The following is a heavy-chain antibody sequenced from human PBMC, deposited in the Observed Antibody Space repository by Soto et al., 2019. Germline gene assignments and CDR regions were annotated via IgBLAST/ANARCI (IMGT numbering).Heavy chain of an antibody. Sequence: GGSLRLSCAASGFTFSSYAMSWVRQAPGKGLEWVSAISGSGGSTYYADSVKGRFTISRDNSKNTLYLQMNSLRAEDTAVYYCAKDFAGGYGSGSPIVYWGQGTLVTVSS. CDR3: AKDFAGGYGSGSPIVY. D-gene: IGHD3-10*01. V-gene: IGHV3-23*01. CDR2: ISGSGGST. CDR1: GFTFSSYA. J-gene: IGHJ4*02.